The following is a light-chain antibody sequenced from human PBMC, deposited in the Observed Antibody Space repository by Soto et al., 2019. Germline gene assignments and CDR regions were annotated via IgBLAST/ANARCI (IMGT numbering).Light chain of an antibody. CDR2: EVS. J-gene: IGLJ1*01. CDR3: SSYTGNTPFFV. Sequence: QSALTQPRSVSGSPGQSVTISCTGTSSDVGGYNYVSWYQQRPGKAPKLMIFEVSNRPSGVSNRFSGSKSDNTASLTISGLHGDDEDDYYCSSYTGNTPFFVFGTGTKVTVL. CDR1: SSDVGGYNY. V-gene: IGLV2-11*01.